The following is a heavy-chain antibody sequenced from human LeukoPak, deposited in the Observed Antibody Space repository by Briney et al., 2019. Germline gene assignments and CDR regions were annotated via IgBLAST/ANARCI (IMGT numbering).Heavy chain of an antibody. J-gene: IGHJ6*02. V-gene: IGHV3-21*01. CDR3: ARDHSSSGMDV. Sequence: GGSLRLSCAASGFTFNSYSMNWVRQAPGKGLEWVSSISSSSSYIYYADSVKGRFTISRDNAKNSLYLQMNSLRAEDTAVYYCARDHSSSGMDVWGQGTTVIVSS. CDR1: GFTFNSYS. CDR2: ISSSSSYI.